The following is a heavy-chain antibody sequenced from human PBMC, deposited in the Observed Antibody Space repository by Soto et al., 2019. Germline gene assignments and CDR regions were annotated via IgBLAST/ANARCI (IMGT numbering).Heavy chain of an antibody. Sequence: PGGSHRLSSTSSGLNFISYAMHWVRQATGKGLEYVSAISSNGGSTYYANSVKGRFTISRDNSKNTLYLQMGSLRAEDMAVYYCARAPDYDSSGYYLWFYFDYWGQGTLVTV. CDR2: ISSNGGST. CDR1: GLNFISYA. J-gene: IGHJ4*02. D-gene: IGHD3-22*01. V-gene: IGHV3-64*01. CDR3: ARAPDYDSSGYYLWFYFDY.